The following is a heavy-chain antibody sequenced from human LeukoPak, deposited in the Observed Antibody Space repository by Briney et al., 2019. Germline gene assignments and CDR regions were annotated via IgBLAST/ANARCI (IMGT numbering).Heavy chain of an antibody. D-gene: IGHD5-18*01. CDR3: ARVYVDTAMVLDYGMDA. J-gene: IGHJ6*02. CDR1: GYTFTSYA. CDR2: INTNTGNP. Sequence: ASVEVSCKASGYTFTSYAMNWVRQAPGQGLEWMGWINTNTGNPTYAQGFTGRFVFSLDTSVSTAYLQISSLKAEDTAVYYCARVYVDTAMVLDYGMDAWGQGTTVTVSS. V-gene: IGHV7-4-1*02.